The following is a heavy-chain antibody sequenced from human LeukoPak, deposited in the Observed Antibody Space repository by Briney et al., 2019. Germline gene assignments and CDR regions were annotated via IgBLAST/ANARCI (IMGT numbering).Heavy chain of an antibody. Sequence: GGSLRLSCAASGFPFSSYAMHWLRQAPGKGLEWVAVIWFDGGKIYYADSVKGRFTISRDNSKNTVYLQMNSLRVEDTAVYHCARDFTDIRGGGYFDNWGQGTLVTVSS. D-gene: IGHD2-15*01. CDR1: GFPFSSYA. J-gene: IGHJ4*02. CDR3: ARDFTDIRGGGYFDN. CDR2: IWFDGGKI. V-gene: IGHV3-33*01.